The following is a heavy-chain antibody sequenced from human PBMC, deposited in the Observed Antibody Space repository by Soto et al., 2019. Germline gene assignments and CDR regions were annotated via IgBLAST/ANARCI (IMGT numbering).Heavy chain of an antibody. J-gene: IGHJ6*02. V-gene: IGHV4-59*01. D-gene: IGHD3-10*01. CDR3: ARAYYGSGSYSRYYYYYGMDV. CDR1: GGSISSYY. Sequence: SETLSLTCTVSGGSISSYYWSWIRQPPGKGLEWIGYIYYSGSTNYNPSLKSRVTISVDTSKNQYSLKLSSVTAADTAVYYCARAYYGSGSYSRYYYYYGMDVWGQGTTVTV. CDR2: IYYSGST.